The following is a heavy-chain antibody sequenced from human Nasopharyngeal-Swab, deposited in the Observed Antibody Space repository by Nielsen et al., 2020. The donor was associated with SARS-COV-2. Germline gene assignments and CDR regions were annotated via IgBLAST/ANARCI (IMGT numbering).Heavy chain of an antibody. V-gene: IGHV3-11*04. J-gene: IGHJ4*02. CDR3: ATDRDNYGSGTFDY. CDR2: ISDTGDTT. CDR1: GFTFSDYY. D-gene: IGHD3-10*01. Sequence: GESLKISCATSGFTFSDYYMGWIRQAPGKGLEWVSYISDTGDTTYYADSVKGRFTISRDNAQNSLYLQINSLRAEDTAIYYCATDRDNYGSGTFDYWGQGTLVTVAS.